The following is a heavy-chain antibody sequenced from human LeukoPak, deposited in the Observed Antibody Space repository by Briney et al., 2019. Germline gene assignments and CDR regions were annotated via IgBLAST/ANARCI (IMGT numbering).Heavy chain of an antibody. Sequence: GESLRLSCAASGFTFKKYWMNWVRQVPGKGLECLANIKEDGSETYYADSVKGRFTISRDNPKNLLFLQIDSLRVEDTAVYYCARETPRRGETRDGYRWGQGTLVTVSS. CDR3: ARETPRRGETRDGYR. CDR1: GFTFKKYW. D-gene: IGHD5-24*01. J-gene: IGHJ4*02. V-gene: IGHV3-7*01. CDR2: IKEDGSET.